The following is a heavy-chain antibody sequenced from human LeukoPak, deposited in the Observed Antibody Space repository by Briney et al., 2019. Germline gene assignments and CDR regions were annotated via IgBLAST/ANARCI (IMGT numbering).Heavy chain of an antibody. Sequence: GGSLRLSCAACGFTFSSYSMNWVRQAPGKGLEWVSSISSSSSYIYYADSVKGRFTISRDNAKNSLYLQMNSLRAEDTAVYYCARDQAYCRGGSCPPYWGQGTLVTVSS. CDR2: ISSSSSYI. CDR3: ARDQAYCRGGSCPPY. V-gene: IGHV3-21*04. D-gene: IGHD2-15*01. CDR1: GFTFSSYS. J-gene: IGHJ4*02.